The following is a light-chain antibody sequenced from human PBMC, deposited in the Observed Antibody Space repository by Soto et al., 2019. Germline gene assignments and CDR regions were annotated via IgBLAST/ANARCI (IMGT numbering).Light chain of an antibody. V-gene: IGLV2-14*03. CDR1: SSDVGGYNY. J-gene: IGLJ1*01. CDR3: SSYTTSNTRQIV. Sequence: ALTQPASVSGSPGQSITISCTGTSSDVGGYNYVSWYQHHPGKAPKLLIYDVSNRPSGVSNRFSGSKSDNTASLTISGLQPEDEADYYCSSYTTSNTRQIVFGTGTKLTVL. CDR2: DVS.